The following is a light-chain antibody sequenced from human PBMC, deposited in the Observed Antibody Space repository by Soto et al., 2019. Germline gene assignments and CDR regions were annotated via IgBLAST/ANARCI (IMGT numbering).Light chain of an antibody. CDR1: SSNIGAPYD. CDR3: QSYGTSLSGLYV. Sequence: QSALTQPPSVSGAPGQTVTISCTGSSSNIGAPYDVHWYQHLPGTAPKLLIYGGNDRPSGVPDRFSGSRSGTSASLDITGLQAEDEAAYFCQSYGTSLSGLYVFGTGTKVTVL. J-gene: IGLJ1*01. CDR2: GGN. V-gene: IGLV1-40*01.